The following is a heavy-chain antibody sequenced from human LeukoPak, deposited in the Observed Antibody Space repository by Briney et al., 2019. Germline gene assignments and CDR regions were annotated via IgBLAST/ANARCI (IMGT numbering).Heavy chain of an antibody. CDR2: ITSGSYI. Sequence: PGGSLRLSCAASGFTFGSYTMSWVRQAPGKGLEWVSSITSGSYIYYADSVKGRFTISRDNAKNSLFLQMNSLRSADTAVYYCARQGDIYGPYALDYWGQGTLVTVSS. CDR1: GFTFGSYT. V-gene: IGHV3-21*01. CDR3: ARQGDIYGPYALDY. D-gene: IGHD5-18*01. J-gene: IGHJ4*02.